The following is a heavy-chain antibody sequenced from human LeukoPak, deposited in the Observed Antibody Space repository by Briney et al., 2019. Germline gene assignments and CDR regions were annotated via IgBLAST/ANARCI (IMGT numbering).Heavy chain of an antibody. J-gene: IGHJ4*02. CDR2: IYYSGST. D-gene: IGHD6-13*01. V-gene: IGHV4-30-4*08. Sequence: SQTLSLTCTVSGGSISSGDYYWSWIRQPPGKGLEWIGYIYYSGSTNYNPSLKSRVTISVDTSKNQFSLKLSSVTAADTAVYYCARRARYSSSEKGSDYWGQGTLVTVSS. CDR3: ARRARYSSSEKGSDY. CDR1: GGSISSGDYY.